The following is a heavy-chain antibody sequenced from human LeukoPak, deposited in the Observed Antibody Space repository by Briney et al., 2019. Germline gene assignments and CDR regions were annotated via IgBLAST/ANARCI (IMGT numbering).Heavy chain of an antibody. V-gene: IGHV3-30-3*01. CDR3: IRDQGGPHDY. D-gene: IGHD3-16*01. CDR1: GFTFSSYA. CDR2: ISYDGSNK. J-gene: IGHJ4*02. Sequence: GGSLRLSCAASGFTFSSYAMHWVRQAPGKGLEWVAVISYDGSNKYYADSVKGRFTISRDHAKNTLYLQMNSLRAEDTAVYYCIRDQGGPHDYWGQGTLVTVSS.